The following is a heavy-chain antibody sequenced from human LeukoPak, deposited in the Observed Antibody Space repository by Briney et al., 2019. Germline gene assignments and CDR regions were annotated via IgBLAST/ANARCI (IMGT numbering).Heavy chain of an antibody. Sequence: AGGSLRLSCAASGFTFSSYAMHWVRQAPGKGLEWVAVISYDGSNKYYADSVKGRFTISRDNSKNTLYLQMNSLRAEDTAVYYCARGLTYYDSNGYYRGGNWFDPWGQGTLVTVSS. D-gene: IGHD3-22*01. CDR2: ISYDGSNK. CDR1: GFTFSSYA. J-gene: IGHJ5*02. CDR3: ARGLTYYDSNGYYRGGNWFDP. V-gene: IGHV3-30-3*01.